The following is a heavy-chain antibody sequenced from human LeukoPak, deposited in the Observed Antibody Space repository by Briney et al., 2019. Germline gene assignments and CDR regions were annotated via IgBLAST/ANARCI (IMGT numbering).Heavy chain of an antibody. CDR1: GFTFGSYE. Sequence: GGSLRLSCAASGFTFGSYEMNWVRQAPGKGLEWVAYIGTIISATYYADSVKGRFTVSRDDAKSSLYLQMSSLRAEDTAIYYCARSVYDLRGQRLVPGLDYWGQGTLVTVSS. CDR3: ARSVYDLRGQRLVPGLDY. V-gene: IGHV3-48*03. CDR2: IGTIISAT. D-gene: IGHD6-13*01. J-gene: IGHJ4*02.